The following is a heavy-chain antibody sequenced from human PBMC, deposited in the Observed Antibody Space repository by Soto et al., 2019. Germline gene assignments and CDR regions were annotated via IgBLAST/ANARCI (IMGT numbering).Heavy chain of an antibody. D-gene: IGHD5-12*01. V-gene: IGHV4-34*01. CDR2: INHSGST. Sequence: QVQLQQWGAGLLKPSETLSLTCAVYGGSFSGYYWSWIRQPPGKGLEWIGEINHSGSTNYNPSLKSRVTISVDTSKNQFSLKLSSVTAADTAVYYCARFYSGYDYYFDYWGQGTLVTVSS. CDR3: ARFYSGYDYYFDY. CDR1: GGSFSGYY. J-gene: IGHJ4*02.